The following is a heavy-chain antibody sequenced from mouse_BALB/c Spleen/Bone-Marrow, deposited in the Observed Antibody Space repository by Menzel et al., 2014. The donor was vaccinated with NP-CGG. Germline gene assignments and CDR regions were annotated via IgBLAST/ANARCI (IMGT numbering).Heavy chain of an antibody. CDR1: GFTFSNYW. D-gene: IGHD1-1*01. CDR3: TRHYCGSSFDY. V-gene: IGHV6-6*02. CDR2: IRLKSNNYAT. J-gene: IGHJ2*01. Sequence: EVQGVESGGGLVQPGGSMKLSCVASGFTFSNYWMNWVRQSPEKGLEWVAEIRLKSNNYATHYAESVKGRFTISRDDSKSSVYLQMNNLRAEDTGIYYCTRHYCGSSFDYWGQGTTLTVSS.